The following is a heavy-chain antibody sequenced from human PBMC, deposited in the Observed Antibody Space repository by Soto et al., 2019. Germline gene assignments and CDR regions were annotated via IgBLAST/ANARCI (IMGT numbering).Heavy chain of an antibody. CDR3: VRDLDGSGSYYTDY. Sequence: ASVKVSCKASGYNFIKYGITCVRQAPGQGLEWMGWIRVHNGNTNYAQKLQGRVTMTTDTSTSTAYMELRSLRSDDTAVYYCVRDLDGSGSYYTDYWGPGTLVTVSS. V-gene: IGHV1-18*01. J-gene: IGHJ4*02. CDR2: IRVHNGNT. D-gene: IGHD3-10*01. CDR1: GYNFIKYG.